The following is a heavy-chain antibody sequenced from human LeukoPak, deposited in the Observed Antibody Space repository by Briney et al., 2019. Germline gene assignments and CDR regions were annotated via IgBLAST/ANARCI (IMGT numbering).Heavy chain of an antibody. D-gene: IGHD6-19*01. Sequence: SVKVSCKASGYTFTSYDINWVRQATGQGLEWMGWMNPNSGNTGYAQKFQGRVTMTRNTSISTAYMELSSLRSEDTAVYYCARVRKDSSGRNPPLGYCGQGTLVTVSS. CDR1: GYTFTSYD. V-gene: IGHV1-8*01. J-gene: IGHJ4*02. CDR2: MNPNSGNT. CDR3: ARVRKDSSGRNPPLGY.